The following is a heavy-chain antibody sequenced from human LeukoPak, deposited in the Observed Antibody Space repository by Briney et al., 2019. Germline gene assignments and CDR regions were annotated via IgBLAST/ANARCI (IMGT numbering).Heavy chain of an antibody. V-gene: IGHV3-21*01. CDR2: ISSSSSYI. Sequence: GGSLRLSCAASGFTFSSYGMSWVRQAPGKGLEWVSSISSSSSYIYYADSVKGRFTISRDNAKNSLYLQMNSLRAEDTAVYYCARHRRGYGHSPRYMDVWGKGTTVTISS. CDR1: GFTFSSYG. J-gene: IGHJ6*03. D-gene: IGHD5-12*01. CDR3: ARHRRGYGHSPRYMDV.